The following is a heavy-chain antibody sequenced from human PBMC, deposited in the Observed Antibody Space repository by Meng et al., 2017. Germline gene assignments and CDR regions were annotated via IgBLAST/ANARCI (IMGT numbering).Heavy chain of an antibody. CDR2: IVVGSGNT. CDR3: AAAREMATMWGAFDI. Sequence: SVKVSCKASGFTFTSSAMQWVRQARGQRLEWIGWIVVGSGNTNYAQKFQERVTITRDMSTSTAYMELSSLRSEDTAVYYWAAAREMATMWGAFDIWGQGTMVTVSS. J-gene: IGHJ3*02. D-gene: IGHD5-24*01. V-gene: IGHV1-58*02. CDR1: GFTFTSSA.